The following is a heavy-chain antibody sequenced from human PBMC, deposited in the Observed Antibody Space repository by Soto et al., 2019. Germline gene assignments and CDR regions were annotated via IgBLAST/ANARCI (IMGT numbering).Heavy chain of an antibody. D-gene: IGHD3-10*01. V-gene: IGHV4-31*03. J-gene: IGHJ6*02. CDR1: GGSISSGGYY. CDR2: IYYSGST. CDR3: ASMVRGGPYGMDV. Sequence: PSETLSLTCTVSGGSISSGGYYWSWIRQHPGKGLEWIGYIYYSGSTYYNPSLKSRVTISVDRSKNQFSLKLSSVTAADTAVYYCASMVRGGPYGMDVWGQGTTVTVSS.